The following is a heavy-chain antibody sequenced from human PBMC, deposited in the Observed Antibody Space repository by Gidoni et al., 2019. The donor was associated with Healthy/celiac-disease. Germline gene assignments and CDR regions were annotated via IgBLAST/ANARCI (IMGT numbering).Heavy chain of an antibody. Sequence: EVQLLESGGGLVQPGRSLRLSCAASGLPFSSYAMSWVRQAPGKGLAWVSAISGSGGSTYYADSVKGRFTISRDNSKNTLYLQMNSLRAEDTAVYYCAKDRDGIAASGTIDYWGQGTLVTVSS. CDR3: AKDRDGIAASGTIDY. V-gene: IGHV3-23*01. CDR1: GLPFSSYA. CDR2: ISGSGGST. D-gene: IGHD6-13*01. J-gene: IGHJ4*02.